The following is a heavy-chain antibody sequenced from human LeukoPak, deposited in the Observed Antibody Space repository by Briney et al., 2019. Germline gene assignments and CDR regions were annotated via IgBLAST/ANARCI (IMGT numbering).Heavy chain of an antibody. CDR2: IKNDGSEK. CDR3: ARLGDWSGPDY. D-gene: IGHD2-21*02. Sequence: GGSLRLSCAASGFGFNIYWMSWVRQAPEKGLEWVANIKNDGSEKYYVDSVKGRFTISRDNAKNSLYLQMNSLRAEDTAVYFCARLGDWSGPDYWGQGVLVTVSS. CDR1: GFGFNIYW. J-gene: IGHJ4*02. V-gene: IGHV3-7*01.